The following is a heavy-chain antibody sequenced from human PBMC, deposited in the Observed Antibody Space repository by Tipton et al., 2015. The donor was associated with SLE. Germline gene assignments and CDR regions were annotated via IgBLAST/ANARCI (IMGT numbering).Heavy chain of an antibody. D-gene: IGHD3-10*01. CDR2: IYYSGST. CDR3: ARDHLPGGYYYYMDV. V-gene: IGHV4-59*01. CDR1: GASISSFY. Sequence: LRLSCTVSGASISSFYWSWIRQPPGKGLEWIGYIYYSGSTNYNPSLKSRVTISVDTSKNQFSLKLSSVTAADTAVYYCARDHLPGGYYYYMDVWGKGTTVTVSS. J-gene: IGHJ6*03.